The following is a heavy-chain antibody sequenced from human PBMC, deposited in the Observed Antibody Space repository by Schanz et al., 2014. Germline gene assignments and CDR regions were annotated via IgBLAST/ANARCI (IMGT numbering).Heavy chain of an antibody. Sequence: EVQLLESGGGLVEPGGSLRLSCAASGFSFSSYAMGWVRQARGKGLEWVSAMNESHSTIYYADSVRGRFTISRGNAENTLFLQMNSLRAEDTAVYYCARKVVAAIGGYYDNWGQGTLVTVSS. D-gene: IGHD2-15*01. V-gene: IGHV3-23*01. CDR1: GFSFSSYA. J-gene: IGHJ4*02. CDR3: ARKVVAAIGGYYDN. CDR2: MNESHSTI.